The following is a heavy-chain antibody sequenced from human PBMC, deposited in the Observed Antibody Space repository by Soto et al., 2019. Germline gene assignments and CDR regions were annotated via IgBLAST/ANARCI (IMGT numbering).Heavy chain of an antibody. CDR2: ITGSGVNT. V-gene: IGHV3-23*01. CDR1: GLTFSKAD. Sequence: EVQVSESGGGLVQPGGSLRLSCAASGLTFSKADMSWVRQAPGKGLEWDSAITGSGVNTYYADSVKGRFTVSRDNSKNTLFLQMNSLRVEDTAIYYCATHSWDHWGQGTLVTVSS. CDR3: ATHSWDH. J-gene: IGHJ4*02.